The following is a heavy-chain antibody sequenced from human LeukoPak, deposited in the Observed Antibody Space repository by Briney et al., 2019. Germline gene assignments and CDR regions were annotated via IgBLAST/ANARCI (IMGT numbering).Heavy chain of an antibody. V-gene: IGHV4-39*01. CDR2: IYHSGST. J-gene: IGHJ4*02. CDR3: ARRDSSGWYIDY. CDR1: GDSFRSRSYH. Sequence: PSETLSLTCTVSGDSFRSRSYHWGWIRQPPGKGLEWIGSIYHSGSTYYSPSLKSRVTISIDTSKNQFSLKLSSVTAADTAVYYCARRDSSGWYIDYWGQGTLVTVSS. D-gene: IGHD6-19*01.